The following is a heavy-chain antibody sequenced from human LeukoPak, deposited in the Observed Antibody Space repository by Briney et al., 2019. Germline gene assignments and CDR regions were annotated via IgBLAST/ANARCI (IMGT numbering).Heavy chain of an antibody. CDR3: ARAVGIAAAGHMDV. Sequence: PGGSLRLSCAASGFTVSSNYMSWVRQAPGKGLEWVSVIYSGGSTYYADSVKGRFTISRDNSKNTLYLQMNSLRAEDTAVYYCARAVGIAAAGHMDVWGKGTTVTISS. V-gene: IGHV3-53*01. CDR1: GFTVSSNY. CDR2: IYSGGST. J-gene: IGHJ6*03. D-gene: IGHD6-13*01.